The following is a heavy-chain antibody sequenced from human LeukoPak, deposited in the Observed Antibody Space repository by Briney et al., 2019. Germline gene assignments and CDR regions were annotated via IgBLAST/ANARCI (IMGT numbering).Heavy chain of an antibody. CDR3: ARHTIPYYYDSSGSFDY. J-gene: IGHJ4*02. V-gene: IGHV5-51*01. CDR1: GYSFTRYW. D-gene: IGHD3-22*01. Sequence: GESLKISCKGSGYSFTRYWIGWVRQMPGKGLEWMGIIYPGDSDTRYSPSFQGQVTISADKSISTAYLQWSSLKASDTAMYYCARHTIPYYYDSSGSFDYWGQGTLVTVSS. CDR2: IYPGDSDT.